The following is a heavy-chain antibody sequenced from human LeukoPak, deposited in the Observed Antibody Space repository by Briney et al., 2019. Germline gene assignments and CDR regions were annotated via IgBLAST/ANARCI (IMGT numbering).Heavy chain of an antibody. J-gene: IGHJ4*02. CDR1: GFTFSNYW. CDR3: AKEVFGVVIIGIDY. Sequence: GGSLRLSCATSGFTFSNYWMSWVRQAPGKGLEWVANIKQDGSEKYYMDSVVGRFTISRDNAKNSLYLQMNSLRAEDTAVYYCAKEVFGVVIIGIDYWGQGTLVTVSS. V-gene: IGHV3-7*01. CDR2: IKQDGSEK. D-gene: IGHD3-3*01.